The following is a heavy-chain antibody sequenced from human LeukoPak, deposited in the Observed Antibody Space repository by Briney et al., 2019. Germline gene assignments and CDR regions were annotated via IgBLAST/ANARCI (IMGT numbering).Heavy chain of an antibody. J-gene: IGHJ4*02. Sequence: GGSLRLSCAGSGFTFSDYGMHWVRQAPGEGLEWVANMKEDGGEINYVDSVKGRFTISRDNAKNSLDLQMNSLRVDDTAVYYCVRDRGYSTFDYWGQGTLVIVSS. CDR1: GFTFSDYG. CDR2: MKEDGGEI. V-gene: IGHV3-7*01. CDR3: VRDRGYSTFDY. D-gene: IGHD4-23*01.